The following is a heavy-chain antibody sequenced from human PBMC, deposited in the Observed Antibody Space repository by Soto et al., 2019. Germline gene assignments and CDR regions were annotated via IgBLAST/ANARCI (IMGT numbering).Heavy chain of an antibody. CDR2: IYPTGTT. D-gene: IGHD3-10*01. Sequence: PSETLSLTCAVSGYLISNGYYWDWIRQPPGKGLEWIGSIYPTGTTYYNPSLKSRVTISVDTSKNHFSLKLTSVTAADTAVYYCARDANYGLYYFDHWGQGTLVTVSS. CDR3: ARDANYGLYYFDH. V-gene: IGHV4-38-2*02. J-gene: IGHJ4*02. CDR1: GYLISNGYY.